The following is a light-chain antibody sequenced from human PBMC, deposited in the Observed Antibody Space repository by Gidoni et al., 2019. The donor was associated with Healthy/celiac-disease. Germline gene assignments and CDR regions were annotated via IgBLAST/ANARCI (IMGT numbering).Light chain of an antibody. V-gene: IGLV2-14*01. J-gene: IGLJ3*02. CDR3: SSYTSSSTPNWV. Sequence: QSALPQPASVSGSPGQSITIYCTGTSSDVGGYNYVSWYQQHPGKAPKLMIYDVSNRPSGVSNRFSGSKSGNTASLTISGLQAEDEADYYCSSYTSSSTPNWVFGGGTKLTVL. CDR2: DVS. CDR1: SSDVGGYNY.